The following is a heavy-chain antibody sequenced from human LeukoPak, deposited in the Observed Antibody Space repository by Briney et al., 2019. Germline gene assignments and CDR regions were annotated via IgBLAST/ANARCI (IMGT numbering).Heavy chain of an antibody. CDR3: AKDGGWYSYYYYYYMDV. Sequence: PGGSLRLSCAASGFTFSSYGMSWVRQAPGKGLEWVSAISGSGGSTYYADSVKGRFTISRDNSKNTLYLQMNSLRAEDTAVYYCAKDGGWYSYYYYYYMDVWGKGTTVTISS. CDR2: ISGSGGST. D-gene: IGHD6-19*01. V-gene: IGHV3-23*01. CDR1: GFTFSSYG. J-gene: IGHJ6*03.